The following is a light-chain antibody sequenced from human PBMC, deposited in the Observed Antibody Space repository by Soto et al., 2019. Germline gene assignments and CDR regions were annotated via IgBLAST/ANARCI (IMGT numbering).Light chain of an antibody. V-gene: IGKV3-20*01. CDR2: GAS. CDR1: QSVSNNY. CDR3: QQLRMYPST. Sequence: EILLTHSAFTLSLSVGARATLSCRASQSVSNNYLAWYQQKPGQAPRLLIYGASSRATGIPDRFSGSGSGTDFTLTISRLEPEDFAVYYCQQLRMYPSTFGGGTKVDI. J-gene: IGKJ4*01.